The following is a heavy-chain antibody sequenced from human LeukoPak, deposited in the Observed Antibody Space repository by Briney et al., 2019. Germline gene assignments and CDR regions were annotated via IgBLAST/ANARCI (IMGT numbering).Heavy chain of an antibody. V-gene: IGHV4-61*02. CDR2: MYTTGST. D-gene: IGHD5-18*01. CDR3: ARGEYSYDDY. J-gene: IGHJ4*02. Sequence: SQTLSLTCTVSGGSISSGSYYWSWIRQPAGKGLEWIGRMYTTGSTNYNPSLKSRATISADTSKNQFSLKVSSVTAADTAVYYCARGEYSYDDYWGQGTLVTVSS. CDR1: GGSISSGSYY.